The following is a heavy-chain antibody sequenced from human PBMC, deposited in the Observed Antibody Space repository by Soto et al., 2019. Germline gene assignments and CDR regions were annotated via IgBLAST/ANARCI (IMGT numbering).Heavy chain of an antibody. CDR3: ARARSYSSGWSHRYYYYYYGMDV. D-gene: IGHD6-19*01. J-gene: IGHJ6*02. V-gene: IGHV3-30-3*01. CDR2: ISYDGSNK. CDR1: GFTFSSYA. Sequence: QVQLVESGGGVVQPGRSLRLSCAASGFTFSSYAMHWVRQAPGKGLEWVAVISYDGSNKYYADSVKGRFTISRDNSKNTLYLQMNSLRAEDTAVYYCARARSYSSGWSHRYYYYYYGMDVWGQGITVTVSS.